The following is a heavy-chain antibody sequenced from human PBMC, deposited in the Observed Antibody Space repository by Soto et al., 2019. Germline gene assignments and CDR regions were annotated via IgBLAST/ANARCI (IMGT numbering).Heavy chain of an antibody. J-gene: IGHJ4*02. CDR3: ASTSYDSSGTSEG. CDR2: MNPNSGNK. Sequence: QVQLVQSGAEVKKPGASVKVSCKTSGYTFTSYDINWVRQATGQGLEWMGWMNPNSGNKGYAQKFQGRVTMTRNTSICTAYMELSSLRSEDTDVYYCASTSYDSSGTSEGWGQGTLVTVSS. V-gene: IGHV1-8*01. CDR1: GYTFTSYD. D-gene: IGHD3-22*01.